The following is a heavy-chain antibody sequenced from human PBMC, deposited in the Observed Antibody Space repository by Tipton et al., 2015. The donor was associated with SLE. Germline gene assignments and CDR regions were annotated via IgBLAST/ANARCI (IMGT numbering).Heavy chain of an antibody. Sequence: TLSLTCAVYGGSFSGYYWSWIRQPPGKGLEWIGEINHSGSTNYNPSLKSRVTISVDTSKNQFSLKLSSVTAADTAVYYCARGKIAAADDYFDYWGQGTLVTVSS. CDR1: GGSFSGYY. D-gene: IGHD6-13*01. CDR3: ARGKIAAADDYFDY. CDR2: INHSGST. V-gene: IGHV4-34*01. J-gene: IGHJ4*02.